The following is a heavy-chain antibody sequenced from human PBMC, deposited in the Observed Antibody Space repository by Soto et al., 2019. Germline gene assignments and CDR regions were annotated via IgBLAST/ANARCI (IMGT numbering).Heavy chain of an antibody. CDR2: IRNTPYGGTT. V-gene: IGHV3-49*04. D-gene: IGHD2-2*03. CDR3: SRGSFGYYGP. Sequence: GGSLRLSCNCSGFRFSEHAMTWVRQAPGKGLEWVGFIRNTPYGGTTDYASSVRGRFTISRDDSASIAYLQMNSLKTEDSGLYYCSRGSFGYYGPWGPGTLVTVSS. J-gene: IGHJ5*02. CDR1: GFRFSEHA.